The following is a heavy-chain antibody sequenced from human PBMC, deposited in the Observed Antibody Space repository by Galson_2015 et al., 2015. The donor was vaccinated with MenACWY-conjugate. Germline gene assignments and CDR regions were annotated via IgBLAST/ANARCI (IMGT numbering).Heavy chain of an antibody. CDR1: GGSFRDYF. CDR2: VNENGGA. CDR3: ARASGYDYLWEDYRFRALDV. J-gene: IGHJ3*01. Sequence: LTCVVSGGSFRDYFWTWIRQPPGKGLEWIGEVNENGGATYSPSLKSRVSISLDTSKSHVSLRLTSVTAADTAVYYCARASGYDYLWEDYRFRALDVWGQGTMAIVSS. D-gene: IGHD3-16*02. V-gene: IGHV4-34*01.